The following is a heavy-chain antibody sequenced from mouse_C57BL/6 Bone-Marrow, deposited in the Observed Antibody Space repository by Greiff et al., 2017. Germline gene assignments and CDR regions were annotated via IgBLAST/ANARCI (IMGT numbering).Heavy chain of an antibody. V-gene: IGHV2-9-1*01. J-gene: IGHJ2*01. CDR2: IWTGGGT. CDR3: AHLPFYYGSSYFDD. Sequence: VQVVESGPGLVAPSQSLSITCTVSGFSLTSYAISWVRQPPGKGLEWLGVIWTGGGTNYNSALKSRLSISKDNSKSQVFLKMNSLQTDDTARYYCAHLPFYYGSSYFDDWGQGTTLTVSS. CDR1: GFSLTSYA. D-gene: IGHD1-1*01.